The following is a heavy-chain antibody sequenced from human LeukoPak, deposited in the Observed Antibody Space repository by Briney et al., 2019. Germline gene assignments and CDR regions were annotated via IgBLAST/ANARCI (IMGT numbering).Heavy chain of an antibody. CDR2: IYYSGST. CDR1: GGSISSYY. Sequence: SETLSLTYTVSGGSISSYYWSWIRQPPGKGLEWIGYIYYSGSTNYNPSLKSRVTISVDTSKNQFSLKLSSVTAADTAVYYCARCYYDSDHWYFDLWGRGTLVTVSS. V-gene: IGHV4-59*08. J-gene: IGHJ2*01. CDR3: ARCYYDSDHWYFDL. D-gene: IGHD3-22*01.